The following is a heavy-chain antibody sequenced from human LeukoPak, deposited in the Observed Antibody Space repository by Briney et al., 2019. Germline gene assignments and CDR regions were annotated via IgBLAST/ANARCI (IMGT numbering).Heavy chain of an antibody. CDR2: ISWNSGSI. D-gene: IGHD2-2*01. V-gene: IGHV3-9*01. CDR3: ARDGPFKGIVVVPAANRWFDP. J-gene: IGHJ5*02. Sequence: GRSLRLSCAASGFTFDDYAMHWVRQAPGKGLEWVSGISWNSGSIGYADSVKGRFTISRDNSKNTLYLQMNSLRAEDTAVYYCARDGPFKGIVVVPAANRWFDPWGQGTLVTVSS. CDR1: GFTFDDYA.